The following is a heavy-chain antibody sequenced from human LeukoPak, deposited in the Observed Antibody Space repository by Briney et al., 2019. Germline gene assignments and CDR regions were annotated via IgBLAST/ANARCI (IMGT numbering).Heavy chain of an antibody. CDR2: ISTSASYK. Sequence: GGSLRLSCAASGFTFSSYNMNWVRQAPGTGLEWVSSISTSASYKFYADSVKGRFIISRDNAKNSLYLQMSSLRAEDTAVYYCARDLESYNSGGYYFGSWGQGTLVTVSS. CDR1: GFTFSSYN. J-gene: IGHJ4*02. V-gene: IGHV3-21*06. D-gene: IGHD3-22*01. CDR3: ARDLESYNSGGYYFGS.